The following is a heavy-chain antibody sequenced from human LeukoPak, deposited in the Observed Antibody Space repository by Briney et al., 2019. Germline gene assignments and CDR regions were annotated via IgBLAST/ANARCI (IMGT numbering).Heavy chain of an antibody. Sequence: SETLSLTCTVSGGSISSGDYYWSWIRQPPGKGLEWIEYIYYSGSTYYNPSLKSRVTISVDTSKNQFSLKLSSVTAADTAVYYCARVAIVVVPAAPDIDYYYYMDVWGKGTTVTVSS. D-gene: IGHD2-2*01. CDR3: ARVAIVVVPAAPDIDYYYYMDV. CDR1: GGSISSGDYY. V-gene: IGHV4-30-4*08. J-gene: IGHJ6*03. CDR2: IYYSGST.